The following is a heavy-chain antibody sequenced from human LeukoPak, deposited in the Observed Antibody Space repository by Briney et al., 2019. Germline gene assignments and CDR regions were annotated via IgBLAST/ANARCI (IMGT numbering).Heavy chain of an antibody. CDR3: ARDSGSSFYYYYMDV. CDR1: GFTFSSYW. Sequence: PGGSLRLSCAASGFTFSSYWMSWVRQAPGKGLEWVANIKQDGSEKYYVDSVKGRFTISRDNAKNSLYLQMNSLRAEDTAVYYCARDSGSSFYYYYMDVWGKGTTVTVSS. D-gene: IGHD6-6*01. CDR2: IKQDGSEK. J-gene: IGHJ6*03. V-gene: IGHV3-7*01.